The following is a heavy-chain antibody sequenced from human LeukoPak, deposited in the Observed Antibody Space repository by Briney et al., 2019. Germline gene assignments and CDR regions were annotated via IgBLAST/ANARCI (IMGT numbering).Heavy chain of an antibody. D-gene: IGHD6-13*01. J-gene: IGHJ4*02. V-gene: IGHV3-33*01. CDR1: GFTFSSYG. CDR3: ARALDSGSWYLDY. CDR2: IWYDGTNK. Sequence: PGGSLRLSCAASGFTFSSYGMHWVRQAPGKGLEWVAVIWYDGTNKYYANSVKGRFTISRDNSKNTLYLQMNSLRAEDTAIYYCARALDSGSWYLDYWGQGALVTVSS.